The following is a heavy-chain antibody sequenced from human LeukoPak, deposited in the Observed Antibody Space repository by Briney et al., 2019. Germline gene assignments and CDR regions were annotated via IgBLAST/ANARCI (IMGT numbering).Heavy chain of an antibody. D-gene: IGHD7-27*01. V-gene: IGHV3-23*01. CDR1: GFTFSSYG. Sequence: PGGTLRLSCAASGFTFSSYGMSWVRQAPGKGLEWVSAISGSGGSTYYADSVKGRFTISRDNSKNTLYLQMNNLRAEDSAVYYCARVLGTTDYFDYWGQGTLVAVSS. CDR3: ARVLGTTDYFDY. J-gene: IGHJ4*02. CDR2: ISGSGGST.